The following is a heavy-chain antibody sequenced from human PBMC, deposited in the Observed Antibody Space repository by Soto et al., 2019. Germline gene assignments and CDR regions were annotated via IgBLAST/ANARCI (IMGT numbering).Heavy chain of an antibody. CDR1: GDSVSTNDAP. CDR2: TYYRSKRYI. J-gene: IGHJ5*01. V-gene: IGHV6-1*01. CDR3: VRLVGNSWLDS. Sequence: SQTLSLTSAISGDSVSTNDAPWAWIRQSPSRVLEWLERTYYRSKRYIDYTVPVKSRITINRDLSNNQHSITRHFVTPDDTAVYYCVRLVGNSWLDSWGPGTLGTVSS. D-gene: IGHD2-2*01.